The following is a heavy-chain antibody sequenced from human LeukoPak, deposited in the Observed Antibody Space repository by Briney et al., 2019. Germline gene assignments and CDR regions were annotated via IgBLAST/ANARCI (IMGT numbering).Heavy chain of an antibody. J-gene: IGHJ4*02. Sequence: GGSLRLSCAASGFTFSSYEMNWVRQAPGKGLEWVAVISYDGSNKYYADSVKGRFTISRDNSKNTLYLQMNSLRAEDTAVYYCARDSGTYVWGSSYYFDYWGQGTLVTVSS. CDR3: ARDSGTYVWGSSYYFDY. D-gene: IGHD3-16*01. CDR2: ISYDGSNK. V-gene: IGHV3-30*04. CDR1: GFTFSSYE.